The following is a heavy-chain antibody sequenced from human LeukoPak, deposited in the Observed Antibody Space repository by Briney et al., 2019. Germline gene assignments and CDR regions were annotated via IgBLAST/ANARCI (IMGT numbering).Heavy chain of an antibody. CDR3: ARDLPPLDY. CDR1: GFTFNTYW. V-gene: IGHV3-53*01. J-gene: IGHJ4*02. CDR2: IYSGGST. Sequence: GGSLRLSCVASGFTFNTYWMSWVRQAPGKGLEWVSVIYSGGSTYYADSVKGRFTISRDNSKNTLYLQMNSLRAEDTAVYYCARDLPPLDYWGQGILVTVSS.